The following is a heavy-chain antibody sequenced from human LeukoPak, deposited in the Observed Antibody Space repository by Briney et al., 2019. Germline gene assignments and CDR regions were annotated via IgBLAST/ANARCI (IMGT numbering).Heavy chain of an antibody. Sequence: SVKVSCKASGGTFSSYAISWVRQAPGQGLEWMGGIIPIFGTANYAQKFQGRVTITADESTSTAYMELSSLRSEDTAVYYCAKWPWELLRGWYFGYWGQGTLVTVSS. D-gene: IGHD1-26*01. J-gene: IGHJ4*02. CDR1: GGTFSSYA. CDR2: IIPIFGTA. V-gene: IGHV1-69*01. CDR3: AKWPWELLRGWYFGY.